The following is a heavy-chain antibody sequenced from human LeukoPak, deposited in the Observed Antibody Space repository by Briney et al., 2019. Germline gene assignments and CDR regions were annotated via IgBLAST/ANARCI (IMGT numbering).Heavy chain of an antibody. D-gene: IGHD6-13*01. CDR2: ISYSGST. V-gene: IGHV4-31*03. Sequence: SETLSLTCTVSGGSISSGGYYWSWIRQHPGTGLEWIGYISYSGSTYYNPSLKSRVTISVDTSKNQFSLKLSSVTAADTAVYYCAREAVIAAAVAYWGQGTLVTVSS. CDR1: GGSISSGGYY. CDR3: AREAVIAAAVAY. J-gene: IGHJ4*02.